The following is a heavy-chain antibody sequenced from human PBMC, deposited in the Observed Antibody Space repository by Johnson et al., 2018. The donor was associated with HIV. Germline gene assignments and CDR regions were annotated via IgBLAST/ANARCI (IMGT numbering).Heavy chain of an antibody. CDR1: GFTFDDYA. V-gene: IGHV3-43D*03. J-gene: IGHJ3*02. CDR2: ISWDGGST. D-gene: IGHD5-18*01. CDR3: AKGYSDGYGAFDI. Sequence: VQLVESGGVVVQPGGSLRLSCAASGFTFDDYAMHWVRQAPGKGLEWVPLISWDGGSTYYADSVKGRFPISRDNSKHSLYLQMNSLRAEDTALYYCAKGYSDGYGAFDIWGQGTMVTVSS.